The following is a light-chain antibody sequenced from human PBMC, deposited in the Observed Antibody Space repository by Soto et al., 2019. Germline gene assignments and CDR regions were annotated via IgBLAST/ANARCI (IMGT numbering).Light chain of an antibody. CDR2: GAS. Sequence: MPQSPATWPLLPGERFTLPCRTSHSVNSHVAWYQQKPGQAPRLLLYGASTRATGIPVRFSGSGFGTEFTLTISSLQSEDFAVYYCQQYKNWPLFGQGTRLEIK. CDR3: QQYKNWPL. CDR1: HSVNSH. V-gene: IGKV3-15*01. J-gene: IGKJ5*01.